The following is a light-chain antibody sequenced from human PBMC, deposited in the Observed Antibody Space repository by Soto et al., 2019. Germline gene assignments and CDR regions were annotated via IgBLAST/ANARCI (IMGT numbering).Light chain of an antibody. CDR2: GAS. J-gene: IGKJ4*01. V-gene: IGKV3-11*01. Sequence: EVVLTQSPATLSLSLGERATLSCRASQSVSSYLAWYQQKPGQAPRLLIYGASTRSTGIPARFSGSGSGTDFTLTISSLEPEDFAVYYCQQRSNWTLTFGGGTKVDIK. CDR1: QSVSSY. CDR3: QQRSNWTLT.